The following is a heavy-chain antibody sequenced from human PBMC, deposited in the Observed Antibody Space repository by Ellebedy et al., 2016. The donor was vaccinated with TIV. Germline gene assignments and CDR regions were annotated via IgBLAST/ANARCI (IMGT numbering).Heavy chain of an antibody. CDR3: ARSSEYQLPYTTNFDY. CDR2: INHSGST. D-gene: IGHD2-2*01. CDR1: GGSFSGYY. Sequence: SETLSLTCAVYGGSFSGYYWSWIRQPPGKGLEWIGEINHSGSTNYNPSLKSRVTISVDTSKNQFSLKLSSVTAADTAVYYCARSSEYQLPYTTNFDYWGQGTLVTVSS. V-gene: IGHV4-34*01. J-gene: IGHJ4*02.